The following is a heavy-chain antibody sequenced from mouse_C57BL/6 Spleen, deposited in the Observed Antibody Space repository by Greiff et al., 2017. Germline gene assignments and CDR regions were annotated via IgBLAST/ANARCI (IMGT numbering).Heavy chain of an antibody. V-gene: IGHV2-2*01. CDR2: IWSGGST. D-gene: IGHD2-2*01. Sequence: VKLVESGPGLVQPSQSLSITCTVSGFSLTSYGVHWVRQSPGKGLEWLGVIWSGGSTDYNAAFISRLSISKDNSKSHVFYKMNSLQADDTAIYYCARETMVTRGRYYYAMDYWGQGTSVTVSS. CDR3: ARETMVTRGRYYYAMDY. CDR1: GFSLTSYG. J-gene: IGHJ4*01.